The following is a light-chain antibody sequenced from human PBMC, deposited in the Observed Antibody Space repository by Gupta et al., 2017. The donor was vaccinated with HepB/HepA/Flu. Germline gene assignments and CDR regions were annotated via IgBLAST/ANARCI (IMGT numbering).Light chain of an antibody. CDR2: KAS. V-gene: IGKV1-5*03. CDR3: QQYNSYPRT. CDR1: QSVSNW. Sequence: DIQMTQSPSTLSASVGGRVTITCRASQSVSNWLAWYQQKPGKAPKHLIYKASSLESGVPSRFSGSGSGTEFTLTISSLQPDDFATYYCQQYNSYPRTFGQGTKVEIK. J-gene: IGKJ1*01.